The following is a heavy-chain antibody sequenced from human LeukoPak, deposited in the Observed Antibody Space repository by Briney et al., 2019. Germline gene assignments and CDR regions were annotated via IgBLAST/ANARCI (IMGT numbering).Heavy chain of an antibody. CDR2: INPNSGGT. J-gene: IGHJ4*02. CDR3: ARASKRALGTGDLWGGGPHY. V-gene: IGHV1-2*06. Sequence: GASVKVSCKASGYTFTGYYMHWVRQAPGQGLEWMGRINPNSGGTNYAQKFQGRVTMTRDTSISTAYMELSRLRSDDTAVYYCARASKRALGTGDLWGGGPHYWGQGTLVTVSS. D-gene: IGHD7-27*01. CDR1: GYTFTGYY.